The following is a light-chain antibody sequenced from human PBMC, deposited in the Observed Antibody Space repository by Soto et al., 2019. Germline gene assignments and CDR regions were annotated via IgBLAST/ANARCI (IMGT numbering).Light chain of an antibody. V-gene: IGLV2-11*01. CDR2: DIT. J-gene: IGLJ1*01. CDR3: CSYAGSYTSLYV. CDR1: SSDVGGYIY. Sequence: QSALTQPRSVSGSPGQSVTISCTGTSSDVGGYIYVSWYQQHPGKAPKLMIYDITKRPSGVPDRFSGSRSGNTASLTISGLQADDEADYYCCSYAGSYTSLYVFGSGTKLTVL.